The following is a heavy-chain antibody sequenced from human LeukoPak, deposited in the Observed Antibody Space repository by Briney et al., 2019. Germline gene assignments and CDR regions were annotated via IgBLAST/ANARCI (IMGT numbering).Heavy chain of an antibody. CDR2: MNPNSGTT. CDR1: GYTFTGYD. Sequence: ASVKVSCKASGYTFTGYDINWVRQATGQGLEWMGWMNPNSGTTVYAQKFQGRVTISRNTSINTAYMELSSLTSEDTAVYYCARDARGDSSGYDYWGQGTLVTVSS. CDR3: ARDARGDSSGYDY. V-gene: IGHV1-8*03. J-gene: IGHJ4*02. D-gene: IGHD3-22*01.